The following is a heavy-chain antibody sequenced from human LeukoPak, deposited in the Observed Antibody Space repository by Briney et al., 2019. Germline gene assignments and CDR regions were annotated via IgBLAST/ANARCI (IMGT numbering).Heavy chain of an antibody. CDR2: IYGDDNK. V-gene: IGHV2-5*02. CDR1: GFSLTTRGVV. J-gene: IGHJ4*02. CDR3: VHRTTVTSFDY. D-gene: IGHD4-17*01. Sequence: SGPMLVKPTQTLTLTCTFSGFSLTTRGVVVGWVRQPPGKALEWVAFIYGDDNKRYSPSLKSRLTITKDTSKNQVVLTMTNVDPVDTATYYCVHRTTVTSFDYWGQGTLVTVSS.